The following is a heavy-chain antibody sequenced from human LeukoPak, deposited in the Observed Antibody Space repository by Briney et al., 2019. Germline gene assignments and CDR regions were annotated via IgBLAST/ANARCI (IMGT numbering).Heavy chain of an antibody. D-gene: IGHD2-15*01. CDR1: GVSVSSGSYY. V-gene: IGHV4-61*01. CDR3: ARDTPFTPMDY. CDR2: IYYSGST. J-gene: IGHJ4*02. Sequence: PSETLSLTCTVSGVSVSSGSYYWSWIRQPPGKGLEWIGYIYYSGSTNYNPSLKSRVTISVDTSKNQFSLKLSSVTAADTAVYYCARDTPFTPMDYWGQGTLVTVSS.